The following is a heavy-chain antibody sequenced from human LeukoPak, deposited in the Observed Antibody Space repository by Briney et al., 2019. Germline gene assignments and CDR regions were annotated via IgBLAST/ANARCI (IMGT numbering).Heavy chain of an antibody. J-gene: IGHJ4*02. V-gene: IGHV4-4*07. CDR1: GGSISSYY. CDR2: IYTSGST. CDR3: ARECSGGSCYNWFVY. D-gene: IGHD2-15*01. Sequence: SETLSLTCTVSGGSISSYYWSWIRQPAGKGLEWIGRIYTSGSTNYNPSLRSRVTMSVDTSKNQFSLKLSSVTAADTAVYYCARECSGGSCYNWFVYWGQGTLVTVSS.